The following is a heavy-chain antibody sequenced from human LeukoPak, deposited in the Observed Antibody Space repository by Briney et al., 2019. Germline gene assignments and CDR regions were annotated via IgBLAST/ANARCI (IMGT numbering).Heavy chain of an antibody. J-gene: IGHJ6*03. CDR3: ARGIGNYYYMDV. Sequence: SETLSLTCAVYGGSFSGYHWSWIRQPPGKGLEWIGEINHSGSTNYNPSLKSRVTISVDTSKNQFSLKLSSVTAADTAVYYCARGIGNYYYMDVWGKGTTVTVSS. CDR1: GGSFSGYH. D-gene: IGHD3-10*01. CDR2: INHSGST. V-gene: IGHV4-34*01.